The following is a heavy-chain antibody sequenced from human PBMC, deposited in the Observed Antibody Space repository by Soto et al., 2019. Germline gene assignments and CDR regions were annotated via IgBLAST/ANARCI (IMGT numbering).Heavy chain of an antibody. CDR3: DLRAATGNAFDI. CDR2: LTPSSGST. V-gene: IGHV1-46*01. CDR1: GYTFTNCY. J-gene: IGHJ3*02. Sequence: QAQLVQSGAEVKKPGASVTVSCTASGYTFTNCYIHWVRQAPGQGLEWMGILTPSSGSTTYAQKFQDSVIMTRDTSTRTVYMELSSLRSEDTAVYYCDLRAATGNAFDIWGQGTMVIVSS. D-gene: IGHD6-13*01.